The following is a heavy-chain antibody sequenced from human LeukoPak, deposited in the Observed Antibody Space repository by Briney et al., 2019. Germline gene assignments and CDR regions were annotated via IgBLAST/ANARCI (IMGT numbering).Heavy chain of an antibody. Sequence: PSDTLSLTCAVYGGSFSDYYWSWIRHPPGKGLEWIGEINHSRSTNYNPSLKSRVTISVDTSKNQFSLKLSSVTAADTAVYYCARGPRITMVRGVYWFDPWGQGTLVTVSS. CDR3: ARGPRITMVRGVYWFDP. J-gene: IGHJ5*02. CDR2: INHSRST. V-gene: IGHV4-34*01. D-gene: IGHD3-10*01. CDR1: GGSFSDYY.